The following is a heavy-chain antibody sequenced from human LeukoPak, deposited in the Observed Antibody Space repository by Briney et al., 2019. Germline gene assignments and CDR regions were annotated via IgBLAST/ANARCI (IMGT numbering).Heavy chain of an antibody. J-gene: IGHJ4*02. CDR2: IYSAGTT. Sequence: GGSLRLSCAASGFTVSTNHMNWVRQAPGKGLEWVSIIYSAGTTYHYADSVKGRFTISRDTSKNTVYLQMSSLRDEDTAIYYCARDSTYYYFDYWGQGTLVTVSS. CDR1: GFTVSTNH. V-gene: IGHV3-53*01. D-gene: IGHD1-26*01. CDR3: ARDSTYYYFDY.